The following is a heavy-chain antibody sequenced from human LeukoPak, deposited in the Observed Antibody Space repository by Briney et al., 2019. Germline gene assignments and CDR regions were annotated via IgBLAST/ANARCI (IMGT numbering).Heavy chain of an antibody. Sequence: GASVKVSCKASGYTSTGYYMHWVRQAPGQGLEWMGWINPNSGGTNYAQKFQGRVTMTRDTSISTAYMELSRLRSDDTAVYYCAREKGYCSGGSCYAKGAFDPWGQGTLVTVSS. V-gene: IGHV1-2*02. CDR1: GYTSTGYY. J-gene: IGHJ5*02. D-gene: IGHD2-15*01. CDR3: AREKGYCSGGSCYAKGAFDP. CDR2: INPNSGGT.